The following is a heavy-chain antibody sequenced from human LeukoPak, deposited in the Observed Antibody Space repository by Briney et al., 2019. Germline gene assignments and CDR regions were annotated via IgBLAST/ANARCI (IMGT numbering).Heavy chain of an antibody. D-gene: IGHD3-22*01. CDR3: AKGSGYYFGAFDI. CDR1: GFIFSGYG. V-gene: IGHV3-30*18. Sequence: GGSLRLSCAASGFIFSGYGMHWVRQAPGKGLEWVAVISYDGSNKYYADSVKGRFTISRDNSKNTLYLQMNSLRAEDTAVYYCAKGSGYYFGAFDIWGQGTMVTVSS. CDR2: ISYDGSNK. J-gene: IGHJ3*02.